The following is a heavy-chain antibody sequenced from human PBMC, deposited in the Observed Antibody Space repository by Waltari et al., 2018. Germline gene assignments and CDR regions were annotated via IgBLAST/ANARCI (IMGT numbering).Heavy chain of an antibody. CDR3: ARGGASYYDILTGYYTRGNWFDP. V-gene: IGHV4-34*01. Sequence: QVQLQQWGAGLLKPSETLSLTCAVYGGSFSGYYWSWIRQPPGKGREWIGEINHSGSTNYNPSLKSRVTISVDTSKNQFSLKLSSVTAADTAVYYCARGGASYYDILTGYYTRGNWFDPWGQGTLVTVSS. CDR2: INHSGST. CDR1: GGSFSGYY. J-gene: IGHJ5*02. D-gene: IGHD3-9*01.